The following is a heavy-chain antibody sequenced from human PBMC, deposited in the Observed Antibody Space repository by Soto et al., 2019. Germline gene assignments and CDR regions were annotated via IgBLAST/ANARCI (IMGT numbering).Heavy chain of an antibody. CDR3: ARDPAWGSLDY. V-gene: IGHV3-7*01. CDR2: INPVESEK. CDR1: GFTFSNSW. J-gene: IGHJ4*02. D-gene: IGHD7-27*01. Sequence: EVQLVESGGGLVQPGGSLRLSCAASGFTFSNSWMSWVRQAPGKGLEWVADINPVESEKYYVDSVKGRFTVSRDNGKDSLYLQMNSLRVEDTALYYCARDPAWGSLDYWGLGTLVTVSS.